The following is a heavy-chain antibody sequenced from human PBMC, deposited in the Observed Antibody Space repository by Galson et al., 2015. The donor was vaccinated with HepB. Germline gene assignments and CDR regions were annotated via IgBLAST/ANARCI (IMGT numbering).Heavy chain of an antibody. J-gene: IGHJ4*02. CDR2: IYYSGST. V-gene: IGHV4-61*01. CDR1: GGSVSSGSYY. D-gene: IGHD3-3*01. CDR3: ARVLRDLTRPDFGVVAYYFDY. Sequence: TLSLTCTVSGGSVSSGSYYWSWIRQPPGKGLEWIGYIYYSGSTNYNPSLKSRVTISVDTSRNQFSLKLSSVTAADTAVYYCARVLRDLTRPDFGVVAYYFDYWGQGTLVTVSS.